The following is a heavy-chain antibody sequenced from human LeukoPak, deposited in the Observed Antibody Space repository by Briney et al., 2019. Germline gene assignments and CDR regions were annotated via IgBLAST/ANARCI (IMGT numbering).Heavy chain of an antibody. V-gene: IGHV3-15*01. J-gene: IGHJ4*02. CDR3: RSGFDY. D-gene: IGHD3-3*01. CDR1: GFSFSNAW. Sequence: PGGSLRLSCAASGFSFSNAWRSWVRQAPGKGGEGVGRIKSKTDGGTIDYAAPLKDRFTTSRDDSKNTLYLQMNSLKTEDTAVYYCRSGFDYWGQGTLVTVSS. CDR2: IKSKTDGGTI.